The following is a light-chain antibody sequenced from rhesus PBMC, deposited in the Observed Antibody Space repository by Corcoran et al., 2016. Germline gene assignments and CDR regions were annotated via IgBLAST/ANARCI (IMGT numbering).Light chain of an antibody. J-gene: IGKJ4*01. CDR2: KAS. Sequence: DIQMTQSPSSLSASVGDRVTITCRASENVNNYLHWYQQKPGKAPKLLIFKASPLQSCVPSRFSVSGYGTDFTLTISRLQPEDFATYYCQHSYGTPLTFGGGTKVELE. V-gene: IGKV1-74*01. CDR3: QHSYGTPLT. CDR1: ENVNNY.